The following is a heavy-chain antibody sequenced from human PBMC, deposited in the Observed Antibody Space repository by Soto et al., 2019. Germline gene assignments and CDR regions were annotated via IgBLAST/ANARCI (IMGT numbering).Heavy chain of an antibody. CDR2: ISWDGGST. J-gene: IGHJ6*02. D-gene: IGHD1-26*01. V-gene: IGHV3-43D*03. CDR3: AKGRASGSYYYFFGMDV. Sequence: GGSLRLSCAASGFTFDDYAMHWVRQAPGKGLECVSLISWDGGSTYYADSVKGRFTISRDNIKNSLYLQMNSLRAEDTALYYCAKGRASGSYYYFFGMDVWGQGTTVTVSS. CDR1: GFTFDDYA.